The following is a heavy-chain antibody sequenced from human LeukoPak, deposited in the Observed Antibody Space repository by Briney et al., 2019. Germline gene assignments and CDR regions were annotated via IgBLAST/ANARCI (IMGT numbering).Heavy chain of an antibody. D-gene: IGHD1-26*01. V-gene: IGHV1-2*02. J-gene: IGHJ6*03. CDR1: GYTFTGYY. CDR3: ARELRSGSLNWYYYYYMDV. Sequence: ASVKVSCKASGYTFTGYYMHWVRQAPGQGLEWMGWINPNSGGTNYAQKFQGRVTMTRDTSISTAYMELSRLRSDDTAVYYCARELRSGSLNWYYYYYMDVWGKGTTVTVSS. CDR2: INPNSGGT.